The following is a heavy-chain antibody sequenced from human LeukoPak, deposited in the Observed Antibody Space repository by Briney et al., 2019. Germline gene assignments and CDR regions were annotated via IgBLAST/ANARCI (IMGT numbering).Heavy chain of an antibody. D-gene: IGHD1-26*01. Sequence: GASVKISCKASGYTFTSYGISWVRQAPGQGLEWMGWISAYNGNTNYAQKLQRRVTMTTDTSASIAYMELRSLRSDDTAVYYCARVADPYSGSYFDYWGQGTLVTVSS. CDR3: ARVADPYSGSYFDY. J-gene: IGHJ4*02. CDR1: GYTFTSYG. CDR2: ISAYNGNT. V-gene: IGHV1-18*01.